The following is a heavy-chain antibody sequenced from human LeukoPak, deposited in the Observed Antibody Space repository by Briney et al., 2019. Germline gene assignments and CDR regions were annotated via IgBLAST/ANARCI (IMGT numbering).Heavy chain of an antibody. D-gene: IGHD2-15*01. V-gene: IGHV4-4*07. CDR3: ARALNPLPGTYYFDY. J-gene: IGHJ4*02. CDR2: IYISGST. CDR1: GASINSHY. Sequence: KPSETLSLTCTVSGASINSHYWSWIRQPAGKGLECIGRIYISGSTNYNSSLQSRVTMSVDTSKNQFSLKLSSVTAADTAVYYCARALNPLPGTYYFDYWGQGTLVTVSS.